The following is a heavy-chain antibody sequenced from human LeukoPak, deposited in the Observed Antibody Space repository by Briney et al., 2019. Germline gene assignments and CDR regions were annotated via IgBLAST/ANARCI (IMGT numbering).Heavy chain of an antibody. V-gene: IGHV3-23*01. D-gene: IGHD3-10*01. Sequence: PGGSLRLSCAASGFTFSSYAMSWVRQAPGKGLEWVSAISGSGGSTYYADSVKGRFTISRDNSKNTLYLQMNSLRAEDTAVYYCANFRGNLRGTYYYGSGPPAYYYYYGMDVWGQGTTVTVSS. J-gene: IGHJ6*02. CDR2: ISGSGGST. CDR3: ANFRGNLRGTYYYGSGPPAYYYYYGMDV. CDR1: GFTFSSYA.